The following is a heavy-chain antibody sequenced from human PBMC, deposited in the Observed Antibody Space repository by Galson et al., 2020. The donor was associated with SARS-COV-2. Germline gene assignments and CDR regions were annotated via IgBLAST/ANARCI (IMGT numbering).Heavy chain of an antibody. CDR3: AKDGMGGDYGLGAMDV. CDR1: GFTFSSYG. J-gene: IGHJ6*03. D-gene: IGHD4-17*01. CDR2: IRYDGSNK. Sequence: GGSLRLSCAASGFTFSSYGMHWVRQAPGKGLEWVAFIRYDGSNKYYADSVKGRFTISRDNSKSTLYLQMNSLRAEDTAVYYCAKDGMGGDYGLGAMDVWGKGTTVTISS. V-gene: IGHV3-30*02.